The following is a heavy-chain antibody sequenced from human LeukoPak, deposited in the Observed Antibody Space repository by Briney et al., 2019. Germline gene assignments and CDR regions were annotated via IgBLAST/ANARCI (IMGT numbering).Heavy chain of an antibody. Sequence: GGSLRLSCAASGFTFTSYSMSWVRQAPGKGLEWVSGTSDRGDYTYYADSVRGRFTISRDSSKNTLFLQMNSLRAEDTALYFCARKAQYNGHYPLDYWGQGTLVTVSS. CDR2: TSDRGDYT. CDR1: GFTFTSYS. V-gene: IGHV3-23*01. D-gene: IGHD1-7*01. CDR3: ARKAQYNGHYPLDY. J-gene: IGHJ4*02.